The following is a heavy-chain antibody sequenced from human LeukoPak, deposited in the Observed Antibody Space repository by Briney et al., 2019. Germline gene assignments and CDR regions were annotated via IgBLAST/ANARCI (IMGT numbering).Heavy chain of an antibody. CDR3: ARSSGTGTFSY. D-gene: IGHD6-25*01. Sequence: SETLSLTCTVSGDSISRSTYDWAWIRRPPGKGLEWIGSVYYGRSPYFNPSLESRATISVDTSKNHFSLKMSSVTAADTAVYYCARSSGTGTFSYWGQGTLVTVSS. CDR2: VYYGRSP. CDR1: GDSISRSTYD. V-gene: IGHV4-39*02. J-gene: IGHJ4*02.